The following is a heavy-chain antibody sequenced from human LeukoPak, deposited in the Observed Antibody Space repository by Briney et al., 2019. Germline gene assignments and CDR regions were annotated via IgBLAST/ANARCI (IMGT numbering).Heavy chain of an antibody. V-gene: IGHV3-30*04. CDR1: GFTFSSYA. CDR3: ARWLLRDV. CDR2: ISYDGSNK. J-gene: IGHJ6*02. Sequence: GRSLRLSCAASGFTFSSYAMHWVRQAPGKGLEWVAVISYDGSNKYYADSVKGRFTISRDSSKNTLYLQMNSLRAEDTAVYYCARWLLRDVWGQGTTVTVSS. D-gene: IGHD2-15*01.